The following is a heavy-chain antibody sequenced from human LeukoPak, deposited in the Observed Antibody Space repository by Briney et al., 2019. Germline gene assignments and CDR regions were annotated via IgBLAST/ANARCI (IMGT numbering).Heavy chain of an antibody. CDR2: TYYRSKWSN. Sequence: SQTLSLTCAISGDSVSGNGAAWNWIRQSPSRGLEWLGRTYYRSKWSNDYAVSVKSRIIINPETSKNQFSLHLNSVTPEDTTVYYCTADSCGSRGCIDDWGQGTLVTVSS. CDR1: GDSVSGNGAA. D-gene: IGHD3-22*01. CDR3: TADSCGSRGCIDD. J-gene: IGHJ4*02. V-gene: IGHV6-1*01.